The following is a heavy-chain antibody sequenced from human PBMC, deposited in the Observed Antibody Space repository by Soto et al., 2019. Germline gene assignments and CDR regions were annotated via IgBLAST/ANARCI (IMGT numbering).Heavy chain of an antibody. CDR1: GGSISSGGYY. D-gene: IGHD2-15*01. CDR3: AGDLNGGSWWPYGMDV. CDR2: IYYSGST. J-gene: IGHJ6*02. V-gene: IGHV4-31*03. Sequence: QVQLQESGPGLVKPSQTLSLTCTVSGGSISSGGYYWSWIRQHPGKGLEWIGYIYYSGSTYYNPSRTRRVTISVDTSKNQFSLKLSSVTAADTAVYYCAGDLNGGSWWPYGMDVWGQGTTVTVSS.